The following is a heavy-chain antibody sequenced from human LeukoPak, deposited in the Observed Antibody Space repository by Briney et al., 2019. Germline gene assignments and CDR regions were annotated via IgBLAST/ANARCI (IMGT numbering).Heavy chain of an antibody. Sequence: SETLSLTCTVSGGSITSYYWSWIRQPAEKSLEWIGRIYSSGSTNYNPSLQSRVTMSVDTSKNQFSLKLSSVTAADTAVYYCARDLGSAYGVPRWFDPGGQGTLVTV. D-gene: IGHD4-17*01. CDR3: ARDLGSAYGVPRWFDP. CDR1: GGSITSYY. V-gene: IGHV4-4*07. J-gene: IGHJ5*02. CDR2: IYSSGST.